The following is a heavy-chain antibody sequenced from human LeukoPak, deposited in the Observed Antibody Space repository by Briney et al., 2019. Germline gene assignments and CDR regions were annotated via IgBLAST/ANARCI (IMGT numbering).Heavy chain of an antibody. CDR2: ISYDGSNK. CDR3: AKVRVDAYVSPNDY. J-gene: IGHJ4*02. D-gene: IGHD3-16*01. V-gene: IGHV3-30*18. CDR1: GFTFSSYG. Sequence: SGRSLRLSCAASGFTFSSYGMHWVRQAPGMRLEWVAIISYDGSNKYYADSVKGRFTISRDNSRNTLYLQMNSLRAEDTALYYCAKVRVDAYVSPNDYWGQGTLVTVSS.